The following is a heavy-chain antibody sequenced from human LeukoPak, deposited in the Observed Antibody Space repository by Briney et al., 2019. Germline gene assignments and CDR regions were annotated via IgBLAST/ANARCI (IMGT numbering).Heavy chain of an antibody. Sequence: GASVKVSCKASGYTLTSYGISWVRQAPGQGLEWMGWISAYNGNTNYAQKLQGRVTMTTDTSTSTAYMELRSLRSDDTAVYYCARDLRTYYYGSGSSLWGRGTLVTVSS. J-gene: IGHJ2*01. CDR1: GYTLTSYG. V-gene: IGHV1-18*01. CDR3: ARDLRTYYYGSGSSL. CDR2: ISAYNGNT. D-gene: IGHD3-10*01.